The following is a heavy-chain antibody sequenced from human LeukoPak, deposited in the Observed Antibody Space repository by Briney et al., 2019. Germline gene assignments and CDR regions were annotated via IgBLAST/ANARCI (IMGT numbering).Heavy chain of an antibody. D-gene: IGHD6-13*01. CDR2: IYYSGST. CDR1: GGSISSSSYC. V-gene: IGHV4-39*01. J-gene: IGHJ5*02. CDR3: ARQRPAAGTSWFDP. Sequence: SETLSLTCTVSGGSISSSSYCWGWIRQPPGKGLEWIGSIYYSGSTYYNPSLKSRVTISVDTSKNQFSLKLSSVTAADTAVYYCARQRPAAGTSWFDPWGQGTLVTVSS.